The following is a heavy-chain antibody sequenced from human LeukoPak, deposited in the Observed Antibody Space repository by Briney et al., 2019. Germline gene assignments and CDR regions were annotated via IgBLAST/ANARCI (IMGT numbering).Heavy chain of an antibody. Sequence: SETLSLTCTVSGGSITSYYWHWIRQPPGKGLEWIGYIYYSGSTYYNPSLKSRVTISVDTSKNQFSLKLSSVTAADTAVYYCARGADYGDYIDYWGQGTLVTVSS. J-gene: IGHJ4*02. CDR3: ARGADYGDYIDY. V-gene: IGHV4-59*08. CDR2: IYYSGST. CDR1: GGSITSYY. D-gene: IGHD4-17*01.